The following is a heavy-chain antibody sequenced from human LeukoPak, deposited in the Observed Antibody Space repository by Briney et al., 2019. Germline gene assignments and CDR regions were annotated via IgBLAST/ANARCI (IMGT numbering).Heavy chain of an antibody. V-gene: IGHV1-2*02. CDR1: GYTFTSYD. Sequence: ASVKVSCKASGYTFTSYDINWVRQATGQGLEWMGWINPNSGVTNYAQKFQGRVTMTRDTSISTAYMELSRLRSDDTAVYYCARDRGSIAAAWYSDRSAFDIWGQGTMVTVSS. CDR3: ARDRGSIAAAWYSDRSAFDI. CDR2: INPNSGVT. J-gene: IGHJ3*02. D-gene: IGHD6-13*01.